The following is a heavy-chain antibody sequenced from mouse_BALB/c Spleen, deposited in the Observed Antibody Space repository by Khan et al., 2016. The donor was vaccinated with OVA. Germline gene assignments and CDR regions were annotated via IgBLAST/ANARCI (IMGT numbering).Heavy chain of an antibody. CDR3: ARLEDI. V-gene: IGHV2-9*02. CDR2: IWAGGST. Sequence: QVQLKQSGPGLVAPSQSLSITCTVSGFSLTSYCVHWVRQPLGKGLEWLGVIWAGGSTNYNLALMSRLSISKDNSKSQVFLKMNSLQTDDTAMYYCARLEDIWGQGTTLTVSS. D-gene: IGHD1-3*01. J-gene: IGHJ2*01. CDR1: GFSLTSYC.